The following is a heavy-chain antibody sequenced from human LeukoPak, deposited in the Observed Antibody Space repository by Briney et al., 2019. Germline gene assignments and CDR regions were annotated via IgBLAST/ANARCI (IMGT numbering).Heavy chain of an antibody. CDR2: LSGRGGST. CDR3: AKTGYYDIFTGYYH. CDR1: GFTFSSYA. J-gene: IGHJ4*02. Sequence: PGASLRLSCAASGFTFSSYAMSWVRQTPGKGLEWVSALSGRGGSTSYADSLKGRFTISRNNSKHTLYLQINSLRAEDTAVYYCAKTGYYDIFTGYYHWGQGSLVTLS. V-gene: IGHV3-23*01. D-gene: IGHD3-9*01.